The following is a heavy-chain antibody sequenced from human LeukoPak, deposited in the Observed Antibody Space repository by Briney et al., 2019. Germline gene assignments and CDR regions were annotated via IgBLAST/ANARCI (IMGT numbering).Heavy chain of an antibody. J-gene: IGHJ4*02. V-gene: IGHV3-7*05. CDR3: ARSVAGYFDY. CDR2: IKPDGSGK. D-gene: IGHD6-19*01. CDR1: GFTFSSYW. Sequence: GGSLRPSCAASGFTFSSYWMTWVRQAPGKGLEWVANIKPDGSGKFYVDSVKGRFTISRDNAKNSLYLQMNSLRAEDTAVYYCARSVAGYFDYWGQGTLVTVSS.